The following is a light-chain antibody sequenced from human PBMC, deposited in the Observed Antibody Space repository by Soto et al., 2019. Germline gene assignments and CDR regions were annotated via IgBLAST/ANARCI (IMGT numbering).Light chain of an antibody. CDR2: GAY. V-gene: IGKV3-15*01. Sequence: EIVMTQSPATLSVSPGERATLSCRASQSVSSNLAWYQQKPGQAPRLLIYGAYTRATGIPARFSGSGSGTEFTLTISSLQSEDFAVYYCQHYNNWPPWTFGQGITVEIK. CDR1: QSVSSN. CDR3: QHYNNWPPWT. J-gene: IGKJ1*01.